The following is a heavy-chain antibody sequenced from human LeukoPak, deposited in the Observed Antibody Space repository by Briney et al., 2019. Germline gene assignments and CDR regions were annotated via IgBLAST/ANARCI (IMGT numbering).Heavy chain of an antibody. D-gene: IGHD1-14*01. V-gene: IGHV4-39*07. CDR1: GGSISSSSYY. J-gene: IGHJ4*02. CDR3: ARDFREPFDY. Sequence: PSETLSLTCTVSGGSISSSSYYWGWIRQPPGKGLEWIGSIYYSGSTYYNPSLKSRVTISVDTSKNQFSLKLSSVTAADTAVYYCARDFREPFDYWGQGTLVTVSS. CDR2: IYYSGST.